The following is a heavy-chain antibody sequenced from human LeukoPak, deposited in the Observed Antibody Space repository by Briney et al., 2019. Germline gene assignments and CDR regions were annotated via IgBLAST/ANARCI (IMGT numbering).Heavy chain of an antibody. CDR1: GFTVSSDG. CDR3: AKDAGYSSSWGGDY. D-gene: IGHD6-13*01. J-gene: IGHJ4*02. CDR2: ISYDGSNK. V-gene: IGHV3-30*18. Sequence: GRSLRLSCAASGFTVSSDGMRWVRQAPGKGREWVAVISYDGSNKYYADSVKGRFTISRDNSKNTLYLQMNSLRAEDTAVYYCAKDAGYSSSWGGDYWGQGTLVTVSS.